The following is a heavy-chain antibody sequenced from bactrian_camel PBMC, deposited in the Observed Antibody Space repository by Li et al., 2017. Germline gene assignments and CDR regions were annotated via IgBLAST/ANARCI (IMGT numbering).Heavy chain of an antibody. D-gene: IGHD5*01. CDR2: VNIGGRGT. J-gene: IGHJ4*01. V-gene: IGHV3S31*01. Sequence: VQLVESGGDLVQPGGSLRLSCAASGFTFSSSAMSWVRRAPGKGLEWVSAVNIGGRGTDYSESVKGPFTISRDNAKNTLYLQMDSLKPEDSAMYYCARSRFVFRGCDLSTSGYYYGGQGTQVTVS. CDR3: ARSRFVFRGCDLSTSGYYY. CDR1: GFTFSSSA.